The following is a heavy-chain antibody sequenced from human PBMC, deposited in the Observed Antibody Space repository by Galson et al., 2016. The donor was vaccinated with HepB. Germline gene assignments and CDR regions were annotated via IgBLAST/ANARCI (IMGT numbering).Heavy chain of an antibody. CDR1: GGAFTNYA. CDR3: ARHSSKIMGTTNYFEH. V-gene: IGHV1-69*01. CDR2: IIPVLGAP. D-gene: IGHD2/OR15-2a*01. Sequence: VKVSCKASGGAFTNYAITWVRQAPGHGFEWMGDIIPVLGAPNHAQKFQGRVTITADESTSTVYMELSSLRSEDTAVYYCARHSSKIMGTTNYFEHWGQGTLVTVSS. J-gene: IGHJ4*02.